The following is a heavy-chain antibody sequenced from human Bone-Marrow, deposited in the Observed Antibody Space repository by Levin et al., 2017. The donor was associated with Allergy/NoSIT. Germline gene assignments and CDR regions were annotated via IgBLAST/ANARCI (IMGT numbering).Heavy chain of an antibody. CDR2: IGSKADSYAT. CDR1: GFAFSGST. V-gene: IGHV3-73*01. CDR3: TNSGIVPNY. D-gene: IGHD2-8*01. J-gene: IGHJ4*02. Sequence: HPGGSLRLSCAASGFAFSGSTMHWVRQASGKGLEWLARIGSKADSYATAYTASVKGRFTISRDDSKNTAFLQMNSLKTEDTAVYYCTNSGIVPNYWGQGTLVTVSS.